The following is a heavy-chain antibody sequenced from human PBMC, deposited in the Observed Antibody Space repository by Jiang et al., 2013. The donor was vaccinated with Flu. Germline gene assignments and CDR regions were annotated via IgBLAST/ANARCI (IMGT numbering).Heavy chain of an antibody. CDR2: IYYDGSNQ. V-gene: IGHV3-33*01. CDR1: GFTFTTYG. CDR3: ARDGAVLVLGSYFDK. Sequence: VEVWGRAWSSLGGPVRLSCAASGFTFTTYGMHWVRQAPGKGLEWVAHIYYDGSNQFYADSVKGRFTISRDNSKNTVYLQMNSLRGEDTALYYCARDGAVLVLGSYFDKWGQGTLVTVSS. D-gene: IGHD2-8*01. J-gene: IGHJ4*02.